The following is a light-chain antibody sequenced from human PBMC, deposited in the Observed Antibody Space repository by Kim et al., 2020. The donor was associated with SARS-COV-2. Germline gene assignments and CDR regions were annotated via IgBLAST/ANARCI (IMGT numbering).Light chain of an antibody. CDR2: QDS. CDR1: KLRNKY. J-gene: IGLJ2*01. CDR3: QAWDSSNVV. Sequence: SYELTQPPSVSVSPGQTASIPCSGDKLRNKYVCWYHQRPGQSPLLVIYQDSRRPSGIPERFSGSNSGNTATLTISGAQAVDEGDYYCQAWDSSNVVFGGG. V-gene: IGLV3-1*01.